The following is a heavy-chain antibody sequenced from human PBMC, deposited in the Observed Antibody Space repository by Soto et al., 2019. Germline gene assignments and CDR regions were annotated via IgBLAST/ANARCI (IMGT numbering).Heavy chain of an antibody. Sequence: GASVKVSCKASGYTFTSYGISWVRQAPGQGLEWMGWISAYNGNTNYAQKLQGRVTMTTDTSTSTAYMELRSLRSDDTAVYYCARDLKIVVVVAAPGYWGQGTLVTSPQ. J-gene: IGHJ4*02. CDR3: ARDLKIVVVVAAPGY. CDR2: ISAYNGNT. CDR1: GYTFTSYG. D-gene: IGHD2-15*01. V-gene: IGHV1-18*01.